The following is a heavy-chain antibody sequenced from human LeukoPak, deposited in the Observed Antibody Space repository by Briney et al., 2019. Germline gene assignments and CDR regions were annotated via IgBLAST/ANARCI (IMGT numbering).Heavy chain of an antibody. CDR1: GFTFSSYG. J-gene: IGHJ4*02. CDR3: VRESYSRGDFN. V-gene: IGHV3-30*03. CDR2: ISYDGSNK. Sequence: PGGSLRLSCAASGFTFSSYGMHWVRQAPGKGLEWVAVISYDGSNKYYADSVKGRFTISRDNAKNSLYLQMNSLTAEDTAVYYCVRESYSRGDFNWGQGTLVSVSS. D-gene: IGHD2-21*01.